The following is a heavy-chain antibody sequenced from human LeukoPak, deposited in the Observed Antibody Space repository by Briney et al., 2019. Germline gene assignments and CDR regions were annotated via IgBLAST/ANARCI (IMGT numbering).Heavy chain of an antibody. J-gene: IGHJ5*02. Sequence: GGSLRLSCVVSGAGFTLGTYAMSWVRQAPGKGLEWVSAINGRGDNTYYADSVKGRFTISRDNSKSTVFLQMNRLTSDDTAVYFCAKDRVSPGFNLFDPWGQGTLVTVSS. CDR1: GAGFTLGTYA. CDR2: INGRGDNT. V-gene: IGHV3-23*01. CDR3: AKDRVSPGFNLFDP. D-gene: IGHD2/OR15-2a*01.